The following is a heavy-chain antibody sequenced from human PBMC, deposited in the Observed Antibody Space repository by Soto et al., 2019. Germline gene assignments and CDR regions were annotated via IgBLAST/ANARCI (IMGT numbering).Heavy chain of an antibody. J-gene: IGHJ6*01. CDR1: GSTIRSYY. Sequence: SETLSLTCPVSGSTIRSYYWSWTRPPPGKGLEWTGYIYYSGSTNYNRSLKRRVTISVETSKNQFALKLSSVPAADTALSYCARGWGYCLYSSDYPVWGQGTRVTVSS. D-gene: IGHD3-22*01. V-gene: IGHV4-59*01. CDR2: IYYSGST. CDR3: ARGWGYCLYSSDYPV.